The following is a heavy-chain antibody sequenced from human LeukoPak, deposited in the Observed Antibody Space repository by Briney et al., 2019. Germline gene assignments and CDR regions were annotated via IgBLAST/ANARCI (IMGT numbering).Heavy chain of an antibody. CDR2: IHTSGIT. Sequence: SSETLSLTCTVSGAPITSGNYYWSWIRQPAGKGLEWIGRIHTSGITNYNPSLKSRVTMSTDTSKAQFSLKMSSVTAADTAVYYCARAACSSTSCMPWGQGTLVTVSS. D-gene: IGHD2-2*01. V-gene: IGHV4-61*02. J-gene: IGHJ5*02. CDR1: GAPITSGNYY. CDR3: ARAACSSTSCMP.